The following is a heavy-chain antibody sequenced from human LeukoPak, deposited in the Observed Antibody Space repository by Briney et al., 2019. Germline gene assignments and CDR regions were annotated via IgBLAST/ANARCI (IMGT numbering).Heavy chain of an antibody. CDR1: GFTFSTCA. CDR3: ARSRDGYKRFDS. V-gene: IGHV3-23*01. Sequence: GGSLRLSCAASGFTFSTCAMSWVRQAPGKGLEWVSGISGTTSGTYYADSVKGRFTISRDNSKNTLYLQMNSLRAEDTAVYFCARSRDGYKRFDSWGQGTLVTVSS. CDR2: ISGTTSGT. J-gene: IGHJ4*02. D-gene: IGHD5-24*01.